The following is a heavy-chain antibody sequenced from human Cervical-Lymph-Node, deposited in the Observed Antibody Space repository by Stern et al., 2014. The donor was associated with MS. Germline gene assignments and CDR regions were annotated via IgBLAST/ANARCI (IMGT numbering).Heavy chain of an antibody. D-gene: IGHD6-13*01. CDR2: IYYIGST. V-gene: IGHV4-59*01. CDR3: AREALAAGRLDY. CDR1: GGSISSYY. Sequence: QVQLQESGPGLVKPSETLSLTCTVSGGSISSYYWSWIRQPPGKGLEWIGDIYYIGSTDYNPSLKSRVTISVDTSQNHIALKLRTVTAADTAVYYCAREALAAGRLDYWGQGTLVTVSS. J-gene: IGHJ4*02.